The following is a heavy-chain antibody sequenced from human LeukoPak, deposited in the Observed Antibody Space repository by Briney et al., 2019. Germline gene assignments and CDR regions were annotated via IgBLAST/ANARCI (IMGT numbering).Heavy chain of an antibody. Sequence: GGSLRLSCTASGFTFGDYAMSWFRQAPGKGLEWVGFIRSKVFGGTTEYAASVKGRFTISRDDSRSIAYLQMSTLKTEDTAVYYGSRLYSYYYAGIVYLNFDYGGQGALFTVSS. V-gene: IGHV3-49*03. J-gene: IGHJ4*02. CDR1: GFTFGDYA. CDR3: SRLYSYYYAGIVYLNFDY. D-gene: IGHD3-10*01. CDR2: IRSKVFGGTT.